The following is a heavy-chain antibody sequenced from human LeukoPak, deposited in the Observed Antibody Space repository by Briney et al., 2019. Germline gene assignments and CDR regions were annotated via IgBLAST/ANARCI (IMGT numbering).Heavy chain of an antibody. Sequence: GGSLRLSCAASGFTFSTYWMGWVRQSPGKGLEWVANIKQDGSEKHYVDSVKGRFTISRDNTKNSLYLQMNSLRAEDTAVYYCARAYQLPLFRGQGTLVTVSS. V-gene: IGHV3-7*01. CDR1: GFTFSTYW. J-gene: IGHJ4*02. D-gene: IGHD2-2*01. CDR2: IKQDGSEK. CDR3: ARAYQLPLF.